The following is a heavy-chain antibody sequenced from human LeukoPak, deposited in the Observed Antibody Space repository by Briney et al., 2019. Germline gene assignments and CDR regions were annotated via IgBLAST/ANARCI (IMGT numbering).Heavy chain of an antibody. D-gene: IGHD5-24*01. CDR3: AKDLIRRDGYNWNFDY. CDR2: ISWDGGST. J-gene: IGHJ4*02. Sequence: GGSLRLSCAASGFTFDDYAMHWVRQAPGKGLEWVSLISWDGGSTFYADSVKGRFTISRDNSKNSLYLQMNGLRAEDTALYYCAKDLIRRDGYNWNFDYWGQGTLVTVSS. CDR1: GFTFDDYA. V-gene: IGHV3-43D*03.